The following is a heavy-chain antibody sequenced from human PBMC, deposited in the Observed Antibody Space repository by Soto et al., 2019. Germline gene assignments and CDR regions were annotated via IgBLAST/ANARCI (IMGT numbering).Heavy chain of an antibody. CDR2: ISSNGGST. V-gene: IGHV3-64*01. D-gene: IGHD2-15*01. J-gene: IGHJ6*02. Sequence: EVQLVESGGGLVQPGGSLRLSCAASGFTFSSYAMHWVRQAPGKGLEYVSAISSNGGSTYYANSVKGRFTISRDNYKNTLYLQMSSLRAEDMAVYYCARGVVVVTATYGMDVWGQGTTVTVSS. CDR1: GFTFSSYA. CDR3: ARGVVVVTATYGMDV.